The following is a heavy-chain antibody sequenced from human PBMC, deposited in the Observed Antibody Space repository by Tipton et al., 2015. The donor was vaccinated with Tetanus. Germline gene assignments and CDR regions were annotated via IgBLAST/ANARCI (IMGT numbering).Heavy chain of an antibody. V-gene: IGHV3-33*01. D-gene: IGHD3-3*01. CDR3: AREASIFGVVIPFDY. J-gene: IGHJ4*02. CDR1: GFTFSSYG. Sequence: RSLRLSCAASGFTFSSYGMHWVRQAPGKGLEWVAVIWYDGSNKYYADSVKGRFTISRDNSKNTLYLQMNSLRAEDTAVYYCAREASIFGVVIPFDYWGQGTLVTVSS. CDR2: IWYDGSNK.